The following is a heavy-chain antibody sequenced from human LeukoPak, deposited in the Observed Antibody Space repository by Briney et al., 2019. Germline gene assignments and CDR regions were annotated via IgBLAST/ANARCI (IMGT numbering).Heavy chain of an antibody. J-gene: IGHJ4*02. V-gene: IGHV4-34*01. CDR3: ARGLYYDFWSGSGLDY. CDR2: INHSGST. Sequence: SETLSLTCAVYGGPFSGYYWSWIRQPPGKGLEWIGEINHSGSTNYNPSLKSRVTISVDTSKNQFSLKLSSVTAADTAVYYCARGLYYDFWSGSGLDYWGQGTLVTVSS. D-gene: IGHD3-3*01. CDR1: GGPFSGYY.